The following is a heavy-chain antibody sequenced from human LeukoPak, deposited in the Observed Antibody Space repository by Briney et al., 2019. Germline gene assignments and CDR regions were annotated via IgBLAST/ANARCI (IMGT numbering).Heavy chain of an antibody. CDR1: GGTFSSYA. V-gene: IGHV1-69*01. J-gene: IGHJ5*02. CDR3: ARAKDIVVVPAAIPENWLDP. CDR2: IIPIFGTA. Sequence: SVKVSCKASGGTFSSYAISWVRQAPGQGLEWMGGIIPIFGTANYAQKFQGRVTITADESTSTAYMELSSLRSEDTAVYYCARAKDIVVVPAAIPENWLDPWGQGTLVTVSS. D-gene: IGHD2-2*02.